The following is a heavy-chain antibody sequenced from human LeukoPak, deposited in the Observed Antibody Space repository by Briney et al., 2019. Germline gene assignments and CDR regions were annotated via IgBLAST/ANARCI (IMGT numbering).Heavy chain of an antibody. Sequence: SETLSLTCTVSGYSISSSYYWGWIRQAPGKGLEWIGSIYFSGSTYYNPSLESRVTISVDTSKNQFSLKLSSVTAADTAVYYCARPVTTGYWYFDLWGRGTLVTVSS. V-gene: IGHV4-39*01. D-gene: IGHD4-17*01. CDR3: ARPVTTGYWYFDL. CDR1: GYSISSSYY. J-gene: IGHJ2*01. CDR2: IYFSGST.